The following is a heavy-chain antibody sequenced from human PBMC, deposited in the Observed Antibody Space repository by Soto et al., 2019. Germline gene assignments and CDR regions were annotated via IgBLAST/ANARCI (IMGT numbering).Heavy chain of an antibody. CDR1: GFTFSDYY. Sequence: PGGSLRLSCAASGFTFSDYYMSWIRQAPGKGLEWVSYVISSGGTSYYADSVKGRFTISRDNSKNTLYLQMNSLRAEDTAVYYCARDPYYDFWSGYYGAFDIWGQGTMVT. CDR2: VISSGGTS. D-gene: IGHD3-3*01. CDR3: ARDPYYDFWSGYYGAFDI. V-gene: IGHV3-11*04. J-gene: IGHJ3*02.